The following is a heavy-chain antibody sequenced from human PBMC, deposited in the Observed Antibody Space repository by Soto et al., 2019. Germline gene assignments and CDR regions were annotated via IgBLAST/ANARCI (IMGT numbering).Heavy chain of an antibody. Sequence: ASVKVSCKASGYTFTGYYMHWVRQAPGQGLEWMGWINPNSGGTNYAQKFQGWVTMTRDTSISTAYMELSRLRSDDTAVYYCARGATTTPSPSFDYWGQGTLVTVS. CDR2: INPNSGGT. V-gene: IGHV1-2*04. CDR3: ARGATTTPSPSFDY. D-gene: IGHD1-26*01. CDR1: GYTFTGYY. J-gene: IGHJ4*02.